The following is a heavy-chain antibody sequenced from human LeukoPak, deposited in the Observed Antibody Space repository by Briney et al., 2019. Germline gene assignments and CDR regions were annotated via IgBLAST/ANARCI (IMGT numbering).Heavy chain of an antibody. CDR1: GGTFSSYA. Sequence: SVKVSCKASGGTFSSYAISWVRQAHGQGLEWMGGIIPIFGTANYAQKFQGRVTITTDESTSTAYMELSSLRSEDTAVYYCASTDYSNNAFDYWGQGTLVTVSS. V-gene: IGHV1-69*05. CDR2: IIPIFGTA. D-gene: IGHD4-11*01. CDR3: ASTDYSNNAFDY. J-gene: IGHJ4*02.